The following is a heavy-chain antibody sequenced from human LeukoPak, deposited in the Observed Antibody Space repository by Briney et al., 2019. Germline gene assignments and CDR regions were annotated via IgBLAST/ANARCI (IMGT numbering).Heavy chain of an antibody. V-gene: IGHV4-38-2*02. CDR3: ARDFSGYDSYYYYYMDA. D-gene: IGHD5-12*01. CDR2: IYHSGST. Sequence: PSETLSLTCTVSGYSISSGYYWGWIRQPPGKGLEWIGSIYHSGSTYYNPSLKSRVTISVDTSKNQFSLKMSSVTAADTAVYYCARDFSGYDSYYYYYMDAWGKGTTVTVSS. CDR1: GYSISSGYY. J-gene: IGHJ6*03.